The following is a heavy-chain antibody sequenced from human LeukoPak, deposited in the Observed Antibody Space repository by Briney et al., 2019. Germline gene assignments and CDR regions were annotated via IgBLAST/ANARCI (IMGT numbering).Heavy chain of an antibody. D-gene: IGHD6-13*01. CDR3: ASSLAAAGYYFDY. CDR1: GYTFTNCY. Sequence: ASVKVSCKASGYTFTNCYMHWVRQAPGQGLEWMGIINPSGGSTSHAQKFQGRVTMTRDTSTSTVYMELSSLRSEDTAVYYCASSLAAAGYYFDYWGQGTLVTVSS. CDR2: INPSGGST. V-gene: IGHV1-46*01. J-gene: IGHJ4*02.